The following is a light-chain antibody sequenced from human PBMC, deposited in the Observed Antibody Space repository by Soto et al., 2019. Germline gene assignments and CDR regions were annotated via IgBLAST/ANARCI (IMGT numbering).Light chain of an antibody. V-gene: IGLV1-44*01. CDR3: AAWDDSLNGQGV. J-gene: IGLJ3*02. Sequence: QSVLTQPPSASGTPGQRVSISCSGSTSNIGRNTVNWYQQLPGTAPKVLIYSNDQRPSGVPDRFSGSKSGTSASLGISGLQSEDEADYYCAAWDDSLNGQGVFGGGTKVTVL. CDR2: SND. CDR1: TSNIGRNT.